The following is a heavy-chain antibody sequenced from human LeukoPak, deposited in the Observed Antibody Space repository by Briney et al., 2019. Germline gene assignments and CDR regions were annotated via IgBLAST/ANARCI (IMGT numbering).Heavy chain of an antibody. D-gene: IGHD3-22*01. Sequence: ASVKVSCKASGYTFTRYTINWVRQAPGQGLEWLGWINTNTGNPTYAQGFTGRFVFSLDTSVSTAYLQISSLTAEDTAVYYCARDGRDYYDSSGYYPFDYWGQGTLVTVSS. J-gene: IGHJ4*02. V-gene: IGHV7-4-1*02. CDR2: INTNTGNP. CDR3: ARDGRDYYDSSGYYPFDY. CDR1: GYTFTRYT.